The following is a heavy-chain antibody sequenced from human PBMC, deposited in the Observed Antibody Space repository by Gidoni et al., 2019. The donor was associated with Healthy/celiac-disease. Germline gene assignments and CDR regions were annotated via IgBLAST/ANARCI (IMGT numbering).Heavy chain of an antibody. V-gene: IGHV3-66*01. CDR1: GFTAITNY. D-gene: IGHD3-22*01. CDR2: IYSGGST. Sequence: EVQLVESGGGLVQPGGSLGLSCAASGFTAITNYMSWVRQAPGKGLEWVSVIYSGGSTYYADSVKGRFTISRDNSKNTLYLQMNSLRAEDTAVYYCARENSMIVVAKGAFDIWGQGTMVTVSS. J-gene: IGHJ3*02. CDR3: ARENSMIVVAKGAFDI.